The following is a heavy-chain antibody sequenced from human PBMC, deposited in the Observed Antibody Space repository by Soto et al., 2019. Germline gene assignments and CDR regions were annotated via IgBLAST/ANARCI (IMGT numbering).Heavy chain of an antibody. CDR2: ISCCGGSA. CDR3: AKADGQHWLIPHLDT. V-gene: IGHV3-23*01. D-gene: IGHD6-19*01. J-gene: IGHJ5*02. CDR1: GFNFKKFA. Sequence: EVQLLESGGGVVQPGGSLRLSCVASGFNFKKFAMAWVRQAAGEGLEWVSGISCCGGSASYADSVNGRFSIARDDSKNTVSLQLNSLRVEDTAQYYCAKADGQHWLIPHLDTWGQGTLVTVS.